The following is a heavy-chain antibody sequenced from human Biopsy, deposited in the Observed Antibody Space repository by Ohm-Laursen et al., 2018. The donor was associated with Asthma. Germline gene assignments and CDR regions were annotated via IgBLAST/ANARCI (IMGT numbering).Heavy chain of an antibody. V-gene: IGHV1-69*01. CDR2: INSVFGTT. CDR3: ARKAGSCISRTCYSLDF. CDR1: GGTFNTYV. J-gene: IGHJ4*02. Sequence: VKVSCKSLGGTFNTYVIGWVRQAPGQGLEWMGGINSVFGTTTYPQKFQDRVTITADDSTSTVYMELGSLRSEDTAVYYCARKAGSCISRTCYSLDFWGQGTLVTVSS. D-gene: IGHD2-2*01.